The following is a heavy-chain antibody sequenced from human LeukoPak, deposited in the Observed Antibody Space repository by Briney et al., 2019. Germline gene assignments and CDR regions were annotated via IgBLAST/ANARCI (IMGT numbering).Heavy chain of an antibody. CDR1: GFTFSNAW. V-gene: IGHV3-15*01. Sequence: PGGSLRLSCAASGFTFSNAWMSWVRQAPGKGLEWVGRIKSKTDGGTTDYAAPVEGRFTISRDDSKNTLYLQMNSLKTEDTAVYYCATDRGYYYDSSGYDFDYWGQGTLVTVSS. CDR3: ATDRGYYYDSSGYDFDY. J-gene: IGHJ4*02. D-gene: IGHD3-22*01. CDR2: IKSKTDGGTT.